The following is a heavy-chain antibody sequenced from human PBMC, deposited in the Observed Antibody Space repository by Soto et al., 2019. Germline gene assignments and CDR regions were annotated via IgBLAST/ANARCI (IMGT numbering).Heavy chain of an antibody. CDR2: ISYDVTDK. D-gene: IGHD5-12*01. CDR3: TRGHFYGYTVPWYFDL. J-gene: IGHJ2*01. Sequence: ESGGGVVQPGRYLRLSCAASGFTFSTYGIHWVRQAPGKGLEWVAVISYDVTDKYYADSVTGRFTISRDNSKNTLYLQMNSLRPEDTAVYYCTRGHFYGYTVPWYFDLWGRGTLVTVSS. V-gene: IGHV3-30*19. CDR1: GFTFSTYG.